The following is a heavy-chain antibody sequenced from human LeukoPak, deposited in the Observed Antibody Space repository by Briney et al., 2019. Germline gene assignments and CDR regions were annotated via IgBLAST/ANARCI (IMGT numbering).Heavy chain of an antibody. V-gene: IGHV4-39*01. D-gene: IGHD2-15*01. CDR2: IYYSGST. CDR3: ARSVLSYCSGGSCYFNWLDP. CDR1: GGSISSSSYY. J-gene: IGHJ5*02. Sequence: SETLSLTCSVSGGSISSSSYYWGWIRQPPGKGLEWIGSIYYSGSTYYNPSLKSRVTISVGTSKNQFSLKLSSVTAADTAVYYCARSVLSYCSGGSCYFNWLDPWGQGTLVTVSS.